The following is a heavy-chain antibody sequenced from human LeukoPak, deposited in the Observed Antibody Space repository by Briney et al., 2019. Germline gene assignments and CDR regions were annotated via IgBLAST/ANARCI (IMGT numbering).Heavy chain of an antibody. J-gene: IGHJ4*02. CDR3: AVYRYCSSTSCYPPYFDY. D-gene: IGHD2-2*01. Sequence: GGSLRLSCAASGFTFSSYAMSWVRQAPGKGLEWVSAISGSGGSTYYADSVKGRFTISRDNPKNTLYLQMNSLRAEDTAVYYCAVYRYCSSTSCYPPYFDYWGQGTLVTVSS. CDR1: GFTFSSYA. V-gene: IGHV3-23*01. CDR2: ISGSGGST.